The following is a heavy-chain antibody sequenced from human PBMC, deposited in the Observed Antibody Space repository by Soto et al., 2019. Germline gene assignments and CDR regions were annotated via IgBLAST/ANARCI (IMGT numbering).Heavy chain of an antibody. CDR1: GYTFTSYG. CDR3: ARDRPIAVAYTTNYYYYGMDV. D-gene: IGHD6-19*01. V-gene: IGHV1-18*01. CDR2: ISAYNGNT. J-gene: IGHJ6*02. Sequence: ASVKVSCKASGYTFTSYGISWVRQAPGQGLEWMGWISAYNGNTNYAQKLQGRVTMTTDTSTSTAYMELRSLRSDDTAVYYCARDRPIAVAYTTNYYYYGMDVWGQGTTVTV.